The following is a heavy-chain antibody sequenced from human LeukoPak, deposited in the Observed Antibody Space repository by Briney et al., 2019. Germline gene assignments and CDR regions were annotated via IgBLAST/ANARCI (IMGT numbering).Heavy chain of an antibody. J-gene: IGHJ4*02. Sequence: SETLSLTCTVSGGSISSSSYYWGWIRQPPGKGLEWIGSIYYSGSTYYNPSLKSRVTISVDTSKNQFSLKLSSVTAADTAVYYCAREDGYNRHFDYWGQGTLVTVSS. CDR2: IYYSGST. D-gene: IGHD5-24*01. CDR3: AREDGYNRHFDY. CDR1: GGSISSSSYY. V-gene: IGHV4-39*02.